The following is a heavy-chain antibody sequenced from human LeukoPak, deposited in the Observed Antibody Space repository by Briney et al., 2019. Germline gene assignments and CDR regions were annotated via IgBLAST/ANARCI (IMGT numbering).Heavy chain of an antibody. V-gene: IGHV3-21*01. CDR3: ARDRLGGLGIAAAGTPFRYYYYGMDV. CDR1: GFTFSSYS. Sequence: GGSLRLSYAASGFTFSSYSMNWVRQAPGKGLEWVSSISSSSSYIYYADSVKGRFTISRDNAKNSLYLQMNSLRAEDTAVYYCARDRLGGLGIAAAGTPFRYYYYGMDVWGQGTTVTVSS. J-gene: IGHJ6*02. CDR2: ISSSSSYI. D-gene: IGHD6-13*01.